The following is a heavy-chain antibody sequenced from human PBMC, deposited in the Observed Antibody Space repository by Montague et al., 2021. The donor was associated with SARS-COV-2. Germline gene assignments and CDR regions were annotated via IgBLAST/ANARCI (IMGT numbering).Heavy chain of an antibody. Sequence: RETLSLTCEVSGASISSNNWWIWVRQSPGKGLEWIGETYHSGSTNCNPSLRSRVTISVDKSKNQFSLKVNSVSAADTAVYYCARLGVVPSPRTFDPWGQGTLVTVSS. CDR1: GASISSNNW. D-gene: IGHD3-10*01. CDR3: ARLGVVPSPRTFDP. J-gene: IGHJ5*02. CDR2: TYHSGST. V-gene: IGHV4-4*03.